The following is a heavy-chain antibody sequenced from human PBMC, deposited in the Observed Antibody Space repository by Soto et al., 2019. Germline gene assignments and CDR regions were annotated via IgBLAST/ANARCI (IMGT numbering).Heavy chain of an antibody. J-gene: IGHJ4*02. Sequence: GGSLRLSCAASGFTFSSYWMSWVRQAPGKGLEWVANIKQDGSEKYYVDSVKGRFTISRDNAKNSLYLQMNSLRAEDTAVYYCASVVAARNYYYDSSGYNQPFDYWGQGTLVTVSS. D-gene: IGHD3-22*01. CDR1: GFTFSSYW. V-gene: IGHV3-7*05. CDR2: IKQDGSEK. CDR3: ASVVAARNYYYDSSGYNQPFDY.